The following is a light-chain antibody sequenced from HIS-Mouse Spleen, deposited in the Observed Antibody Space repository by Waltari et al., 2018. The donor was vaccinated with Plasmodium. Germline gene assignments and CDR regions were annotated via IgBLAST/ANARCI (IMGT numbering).Light chain of an antibody. CDR1: TSDVGGYNY. CDR2: DVS. CDR3: CSYAGSYTYV. Sequence: QSALTQPRSVSGSPGQSVTISCTGTTSDVGGYNYVSWYQQHPGKAPRLMIYDVSKRPPVGPVRFPGSKSGNTASLTISGLQAEDEADYYCCSYAGSYTYVFGTGTKVTVL. J-gene: IGLJ1*01. V-gene: IGLV2-11*01.